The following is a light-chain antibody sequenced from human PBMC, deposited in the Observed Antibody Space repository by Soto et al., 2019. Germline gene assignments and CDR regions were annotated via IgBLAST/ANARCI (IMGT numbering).Light chain of an antibody. Sequence: DIQMTQSPSTLSASVGDRVTITCRASQNINSWLAWYQQKPGKAPKLLIYKASNLESGVPSRFSGSGSATDFTLTISSLQPDDFATYHCQQYESYSEAFGQGTKVDIK. V-gene: IGKV1-5*03. CDR1: QNINSW. CDR3: QQYESYSEA. J-gene: IGKJ1*01. CDR2: KAS.